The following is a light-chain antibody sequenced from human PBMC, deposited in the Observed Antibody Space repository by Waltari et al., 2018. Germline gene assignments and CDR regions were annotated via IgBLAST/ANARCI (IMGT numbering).Light chain of an antibody. Sequence: DIQMTQSPSTLSASVGDRVTITCRASENVNSWLAWYQEKPGKAPKLLIQKASSLESGVPSRFSGSGSGTEFALTISSLQADDFATYYCQQYRINPWTFGQGTKVEI. CDR1: ENVNSW. J-gene: IGKJ1*01. V-gene: IGKV1-5*03. CDR3: QQYRINPWT. CDR2: KAS.